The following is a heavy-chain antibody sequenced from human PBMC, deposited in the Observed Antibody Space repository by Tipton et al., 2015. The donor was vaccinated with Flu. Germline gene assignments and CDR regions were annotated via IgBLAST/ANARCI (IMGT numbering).Heavy chain of an antibody. Sequence: SLRLSCAASGFTFSTSWMSWVRQAPGKGLEWIGNICPGSPYYNPSLKSRVTISVARSKNQFSLRLTSVTAADTAVYFCARRDFSNYVSEPKNWFDFWGQGSLVNVSS. CDR2: ICPGSP. V-gene: IGHV4-4*01. CDR1: GFTFSTSW. CDR3: ARRDFSNYVSEPKNWFDF. D-gene: IGHD4-11*01. J-gene: IGHJ5*01.